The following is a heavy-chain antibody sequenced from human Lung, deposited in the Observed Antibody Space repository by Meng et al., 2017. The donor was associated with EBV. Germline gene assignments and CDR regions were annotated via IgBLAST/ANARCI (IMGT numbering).Heavy chain of an antibody. V-gene: IGHV3-15*01. CDR3: AKGIYYDSSGYSFLSY. CDR1: GLTFSNAW. CDR2: IKSKTDGGTT. J-gene: IGHJ4*02. Sequence: EVQLVESGGGLVKPGGSLRLSCAASGLTFSNAWMSWVRQAPGKGLEWVGRIKSKTDGGTTDYAAPVKGRFTISRDDSKNTLYLQMNSLRAEDTAVYYCAKGIYYDSSGYSFLSYWGQGTLVTVSS. D-gene: IGHD3-22*01.